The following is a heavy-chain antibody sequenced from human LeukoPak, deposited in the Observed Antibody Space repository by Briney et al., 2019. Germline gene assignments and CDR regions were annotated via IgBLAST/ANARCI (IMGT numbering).Heavy chain of an antibody. J-gene: IGHJ4*02. CDR3: ARDLVPRGNYYDSSGPLDY. CDR1: GYTFTGYY. CDR2: INPNSGGT. D-gene: IGHD3-22*01. Sequence: ASVKVSCKASGYTFTGYYMHWVRQAPGQGLEWMGRINPNSGGTNYAQKFQGRVTMTRDTSTSTAYMELSRLRSDDTAVYYCARDLVPRGNYYDSSGPLDYWGQGTLVTVSS. V-gene: IGHV1-2*06.